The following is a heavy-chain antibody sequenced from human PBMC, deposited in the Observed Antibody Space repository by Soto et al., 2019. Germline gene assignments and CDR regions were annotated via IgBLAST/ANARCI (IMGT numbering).Heavy chain of an antibody. V-gene: IGHV4-39*01. D-gene: IGHD6-13*01. CDR2: IYYSGRT. CDR1: SGSISSSNYY. Sequence: QLQLQESGPGLVKPSETLSLTCTVSSGSISSSNYYWGWTRQPPGKGLEWIGSIYYSGRTYYNPSLKSRVPLSVDTSKNQFSLKLSSVTAADTAVYYCARQQLVGYYYYGMDVWGQGTTVTVSS. J-gene: IGHJ6*02. CDR3: ARQQLVGYYYYGMDV.